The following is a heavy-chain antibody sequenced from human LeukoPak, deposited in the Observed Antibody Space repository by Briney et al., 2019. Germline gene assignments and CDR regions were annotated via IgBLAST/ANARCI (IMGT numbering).Heavy chain of an antibody. Sequence: SETLSLTCTVSGGSISSSSYYWGWIRQPPGKGLEWIGEINHSGSTNYNPSLKSRVTISVDTSKNQFSLKLSSVTAADTAVYYCAISIAAAGGYNWFDPWGQGTLVTVSS. D-gene: IGHD6-13*01. CDR2: INHSGST. CDR3: AISIAAAGGYNWFDP. CDR1: GGSISSSSYY. J-gene: IGHJ5*02. V-gene: IGHV4-39*07.